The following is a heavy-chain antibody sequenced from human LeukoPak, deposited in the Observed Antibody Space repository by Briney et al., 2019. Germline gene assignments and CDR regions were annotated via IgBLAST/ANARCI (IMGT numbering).Heavy chain of an antibody. Sequence: PGGSLRPSCAASGFTFSSYGMNWVRQAPGEGLEWVSYISSSDSLKYYADSVKGRFTISRDNAKNSLYLQMNSLRAEDTAVYYCAREDYYGSGSYMRYFYYYDMDVWGKGTTVTVSS. CDR3: AREDYYGSGSYMRYFYYYDMDV. V-gene: IGHV3-48*03. CDR1: GFTFSSYG. D-gene: IGHD3-10*01. CDR2: ISSSDSLK. J-gene: IGHJ6*04.